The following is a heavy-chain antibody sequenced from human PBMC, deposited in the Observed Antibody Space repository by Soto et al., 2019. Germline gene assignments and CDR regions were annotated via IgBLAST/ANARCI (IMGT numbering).Heavy chain of an antibody. D-gene: IGHD2-2*01. CDR3: AKMYCDPTDTSSCYSDFDS. CDR1: GFTFDDYA. CDR2: ISWNSGDI. V-gene: IGHV3-9*01. Sequence: EVQLVESGGGLVEPGRSLKLSCAASGFTFDDYAMHWVRQAPGKGLEWVSGISWNSGDIAYADSVKGRFTISRDNAKNSLYLQCNSLRTEGTSFDYCAKMYCDPTDTSSCYSDFDSWCQGARVSVSS. J-gene: IGHJ4*02.